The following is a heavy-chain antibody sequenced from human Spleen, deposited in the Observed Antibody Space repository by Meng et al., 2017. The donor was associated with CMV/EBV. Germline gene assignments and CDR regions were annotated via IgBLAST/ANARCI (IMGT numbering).Heavy chain of an antibody. D-gene: IGHD4-23*01. CDR2: INWNGGST. Sequence: GESLKISCAASGFTFDDYGMSWVRQAPGKGLEWVSGINWNGGSTGYADSVKGRFTISRDNAKNSLYLQMDSLRDEDTAVYYCAKATVAVGYYYAMNVWGQGTMVTVSS. J-gene: IGHJ6*02. CDR3: AKATVAVGYYYAMNV. CDR1: GFTFDDYG. V-gene: IGHV3-20*04.